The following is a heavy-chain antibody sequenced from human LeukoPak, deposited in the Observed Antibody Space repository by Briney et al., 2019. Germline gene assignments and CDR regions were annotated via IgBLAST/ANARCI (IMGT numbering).Heavy chain of an antibody. J-gene: IGHJ6*04. Sequence: GGSLRLSCAAPGITFSNYNMNWVRQAPGKGLEWISAITSSSSYTFYADSVKGRFTISRDNPQNSLYLQMNSLRAEDTAVYYCAELGITMIGGVWGKGTTVTISS. CDR3: AELGITMIGGV. CDR1: GITFSNYN. CDR2: ITSSSSYT. D-gene: IGHD3-10*02. V-gene: IGHV3-21*01.